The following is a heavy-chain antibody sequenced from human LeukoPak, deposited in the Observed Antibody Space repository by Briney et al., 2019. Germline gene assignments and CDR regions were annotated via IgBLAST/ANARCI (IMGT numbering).Heavy chain of an antibody. Sequence: GGSLRLSCAASGVTFSSYAMHWVRQAPRKGLESVSAISRNGSTTYYATSVKGRFTISRDNANNSLYQQMNSLRAEDTALYYCAKDIFTMVRGVVDYWGQGTLVTVSS. CDR1: GVTFSSYA. CDR3: AKDIFTMVRGVVDY. D-gene: IGHD3-10*01. J-gene: IGHJ4*02. CDR2: ISRNGSTT. V-gene: IGHV3-64*01.